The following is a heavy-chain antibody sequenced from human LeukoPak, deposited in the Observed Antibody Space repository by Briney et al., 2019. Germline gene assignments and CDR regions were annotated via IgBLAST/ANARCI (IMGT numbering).Heavy chain of an antibody. D-gene: IGHD2-15*01. CDR3: ASPGYCSGGGCYQFDP. Sequence: SETLSLTCTVSGGSISSSSYYWGWIRQPPGKGLEWIGSIYYSGSTYYNPSLKSRVTISVDTSKNQFSLKLSSVTAADTAVYYCASPGYCSGGGCYQFDPWGQGTLVTVSS. V-gene: IGHV4-39*07. J-gene: IGHJ5*02. CDR1: GGSISSSSYY. CDR2: IYYSGST.